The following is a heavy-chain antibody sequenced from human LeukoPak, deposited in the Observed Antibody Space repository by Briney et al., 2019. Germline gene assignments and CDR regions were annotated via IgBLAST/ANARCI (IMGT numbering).Heavy chain of an antibody. CDR3: ARDRSGGIYGMDV. V-gene: IGHV4-59*02. J-gene: IGHJ6*02. D-gene: IGHD3-10*01. CDR1: GDSVSSYY. CDR2: IYYSGST. Sequence: PSETLSLTCTVSGDSVSSYYWSWIRQPPGKGLEWIGYIYYSGSTNYNPSLKSRVTISVDTSKNQFSLKLSSVTAADTAVYYCARDRSGGIYGMDVWGQGTTVTVSS.